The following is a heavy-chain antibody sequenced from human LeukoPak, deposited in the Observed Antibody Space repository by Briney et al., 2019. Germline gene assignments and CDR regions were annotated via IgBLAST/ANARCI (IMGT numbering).Heavy chain of an antibody. Sequence: GASVKVSCKASGYTFTGYYMHWVRHAPGQGLEWMGRINPNSGGTNYAQKFQGRVTMTRDTSISTAYMELSRLRSDDTAVYYCAAYDSSGYYYARGSLDYWGQGTLVTVSS. CDR2: INPNSGGT. CDR1: GYTFTGYY. D-gene: IGHD3-22*01. V-gene: IGHV1-2*06. CDR3: AAYDSSGYYYARGSLDY. J-gene: IGHJ4*02.